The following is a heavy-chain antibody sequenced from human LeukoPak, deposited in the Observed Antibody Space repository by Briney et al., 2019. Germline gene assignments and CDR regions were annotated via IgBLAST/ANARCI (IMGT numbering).Heavy chain of an antibody. Sequence: SETLSLTCTVSGGSISSSSYYWGWIRQPPGKGLEWIGSIYYSGSTYYNPSLKSRVTISVDTSKNQFSLKLSSVTAADTAVYYCATLRPYLDYWGQGTLVTVSS. V-gene: IGHV4-39*01. CDR2: IYYSGST. J-gene: IGHJ4*02. CDR1: GGSISSSSYY. CDR3: ATLRPYLDY.